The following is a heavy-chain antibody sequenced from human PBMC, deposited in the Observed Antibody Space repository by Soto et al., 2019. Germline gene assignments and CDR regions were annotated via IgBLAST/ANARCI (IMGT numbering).Heavy chain of an antibody. Sequence: QVQLVQSGAEEKKPGASVKVSCKASGYTFTSYAMHWVRQAPGQRLEWMGWIDGGNGKTKYSQKFQGRVTITRDTSASTAYMDLSRLRSEDTAVYYCARENTAMATFDYRGQGTLVTVSS. CDR1: GYTFTSYA. CDR2: IDGGNGKT. D-gene: IGHD5-18*01. CDR3: ARENTAMATFDY. V-gene: IGHV1-3*05. J-gene: IGHJ4*02.